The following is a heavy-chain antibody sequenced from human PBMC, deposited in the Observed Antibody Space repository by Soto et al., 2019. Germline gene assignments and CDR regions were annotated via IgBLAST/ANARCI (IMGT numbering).Heavy chain of an antibody. J-gene: IGHJ3*02. CDR3: VRDGYSAGFDI. CDR1: GGSISSYY. CDR2: VYYSGNT. Sequence: PSETLSLTCTVSGGSISSYYWSWIRQPPGKGLEWIGHVYYSGNTNYNPSLKSRVTISIDTSKNQFSLKLSSVTAADTAVYYCVRDGYSAGFDIWGQGTMVTVSS. D-gene: IGHD5-18*01. V-gene: IGHV4-59*01.